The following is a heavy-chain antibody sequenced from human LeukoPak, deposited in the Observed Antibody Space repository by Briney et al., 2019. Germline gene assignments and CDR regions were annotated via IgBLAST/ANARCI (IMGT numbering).Heavy chain of an antibody. CDR1: GFTFSNYW. CDR3: VSGSLQSGYNFDY. CDR2: IKYDGSAT. D-gene: IGHD3-3*01. J-gene: IGHJ4*02. Sequence: QPGGSLRLSCAASGFTFSNYWMHWIRQVPGKGLVWVSHIKYDGSATNYADSVKGRFTISSDNAKNTLYLQMNSLRAEDTAVYYCVSGSLQSGYNFDYWGQGALVTVSS. V-gene: IGHV3-74*01.